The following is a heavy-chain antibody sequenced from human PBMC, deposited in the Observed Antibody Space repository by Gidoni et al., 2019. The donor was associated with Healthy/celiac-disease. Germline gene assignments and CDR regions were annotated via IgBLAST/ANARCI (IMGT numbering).Heavy chain of an antibody. D-gene: IGHD2-15*01. CDR1: GFTFSRYG. J-gene: IGHJ2*01. CDR2: IWYDGSNK. CDR3: ARDGVVVAADPYWYFDL. Sequence: QVQLVESGGGVVQPGRSLRLSCAASGFTFSRYGMHWVRQAPGKGLEWVAVIWYDGSNKYYADSVKGRFTISRDNSKNTLYLQMNSLRAEDTAVYYCARDGVVVAADPYWYFDLWGRGTLVTVSS. V-gene: IGHV3-33*01.